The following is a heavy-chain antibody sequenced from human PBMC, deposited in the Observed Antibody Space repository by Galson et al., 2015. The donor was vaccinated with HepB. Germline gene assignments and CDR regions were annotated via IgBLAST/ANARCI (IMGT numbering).Heavy chain of an antibody. V-gene: IGHV3-7*03. Sequence: SLRLSCAASGFAFSSYWMSWVRQAPGKGLEWVANIKQDGSEKHYVDSVKGRFTISRDNAKNSLFLQMNSLSAEDTAVYYCARKGRWIDAFGIWGQGTMVTVSS. J-gene: IGHJ3*02. CDR2: IKQDGSEK. D-gene: IGHD4-23*01. CDR1: GFAFSSYW. CDR3: ARKGRWIDAFGI.